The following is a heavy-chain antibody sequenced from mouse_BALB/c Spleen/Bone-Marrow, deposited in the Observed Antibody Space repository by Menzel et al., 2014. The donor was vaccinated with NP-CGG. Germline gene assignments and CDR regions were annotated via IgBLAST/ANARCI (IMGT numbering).Heavy chain of an antibody. J-gene: IGHJ2*01. CDR2: IDPENGNT. V-gene: IGHV14-1*02. CDR1: GFNIKDYY. CDR3: FACYRYEYYFDY. D-gene: IGHD2-14*01. Sequence: EVKLVESGAELVRPGALVKLSCKASGFNIKDYYMHWVKQRPEQGLEWIGWIDPENGNTIYDPKLQGKASITADTSSNTAYLQLSSLTSEDTAVYYCFACYRYEYYFDYWGQGTTLTVSS.